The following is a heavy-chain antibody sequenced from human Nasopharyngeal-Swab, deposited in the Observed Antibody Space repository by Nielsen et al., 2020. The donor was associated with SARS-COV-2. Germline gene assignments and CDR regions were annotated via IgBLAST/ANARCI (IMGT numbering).Heavy chain of an antibody. V-gene: IGHV3-9*01. CDR3: TTVLYYYDSSGYPNDAFDI. J-gene: IGHJ3*02. Sequence: SLKISCAASGFTFDDYAMHWVRQAPGKGLEWVSGISWNSGSIGYADSVKGRFTISRDDSKNTLYLQMNSLKTEDTAVYYCTTVLYYYDSSGYPNDAFDIWGQGTMVTVSS. D-gene: IGHD3-22*01. CDR1: GFTFDDYA. CDR2: ISWNSGSI.